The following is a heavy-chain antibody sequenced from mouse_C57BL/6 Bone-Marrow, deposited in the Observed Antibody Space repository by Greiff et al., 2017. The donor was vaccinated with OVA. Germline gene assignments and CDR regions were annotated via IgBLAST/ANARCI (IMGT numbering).Heavy chain of an antibody. J-gene: IGHJ2*01. V-gene: IGHV1-54*01. CDR1: GYAFTNYL. CDR2: INPGSGGT. D-gene: IGHD1-1*01. Sequence: QVQLQQSGAELVRPGTSVKVSCKASGYAFTNYLIEWVKQRPGQGLEWIGVINPGSGGTNYNEKFKGKATLTADKSSSTAYMQLSSLTSEDSAVYFCARLATVVASRDYWGQGTTLTVSS. CDR3: ARLATVVASRDY.